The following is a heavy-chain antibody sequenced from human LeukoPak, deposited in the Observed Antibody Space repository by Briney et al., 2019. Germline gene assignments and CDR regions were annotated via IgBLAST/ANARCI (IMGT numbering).Heavy chain of an antibody. V-gene: IGHV4-39*01. CDR2: IYYSGST. CDR1: GGSISSSSYY. D-gene: IGHD5-24*01. Sequence: PSETLSLTCTVSGGSISSSSYYWGWIRQPPGKGLEWIGSIYYSGSTYYNPSLKCRVTISVDTSKNQFSLKLSSVTAADTAVYYCARVDGYNYYFDYWGQGTLVTVSS. CDR3: ARVDGYNYYFDY. J-gene: IGHJ4*02.